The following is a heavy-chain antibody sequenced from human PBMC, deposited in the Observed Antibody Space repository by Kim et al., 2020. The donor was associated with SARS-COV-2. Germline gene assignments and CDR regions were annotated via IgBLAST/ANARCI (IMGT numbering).Heavy chain of an antibody. CDR3: ARVIAAAGFAFDI. Sequence: YVDSVKGRFTITGDNAKSSLYLQMNSLRDEDTAVYYGARVIAAAGFAFDIWGQGTMVTVSS. J-gene: IGHJ3*02. D-gene: IGHD6-13*01. V-gene: IGHV3-11*04.